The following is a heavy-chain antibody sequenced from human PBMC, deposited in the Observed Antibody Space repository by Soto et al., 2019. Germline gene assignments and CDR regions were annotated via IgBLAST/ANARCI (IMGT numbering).Heavy chain of an antibody. Sequence: GGSLTLSCAASRFTFSTYEMNWVRQAPGKGLEWVSYISTSGSTVYYADSVKGRFTISRDNTRNSLYLQMNSLRDEDTALYYCVRYCSTTLCNGVATRTFDYWGQGTLVTVSS. J-gene: IGHJ4*02. D-gene: IGHD2-2*01. CDR3: VRYCSTTLCNGVATRTFDY. CDR2: ISTSGSTV. CDR1: RFTFSTYE. V-gene: IGHV3-48*03.